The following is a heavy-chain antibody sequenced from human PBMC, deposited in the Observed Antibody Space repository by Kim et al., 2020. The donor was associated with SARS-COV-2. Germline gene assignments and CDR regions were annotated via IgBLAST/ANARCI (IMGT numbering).Heavy chain of an antibody. Sequence: TYYPGSVKGRFTISREKANSSLYLQMNGLCGGDTAVYYCERGGALDAFDIWGQGTMVTVSS. J-gene: IGHJ3*02. D-gene: IGHD3-16*01. V-gene: IGHV3-13*01. CDR2: T. CDR3: ERGGALDAFDI.